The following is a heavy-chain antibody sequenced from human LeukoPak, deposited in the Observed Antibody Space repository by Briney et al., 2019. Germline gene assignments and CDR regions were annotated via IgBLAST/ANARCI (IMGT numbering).Heavy chain of an antibody. V-gene: IGHV3-66*02. Sequence: GGSLRLSCAASGFTVSSKYMSWVRQAPGEGLEWVSVIFSGDNTYYADSVKGRFTISRDNSKNTLYLQMNSLGAEDTAVYYCARDFGRGYCSSTSCYGWFDPWGQGTLVTVSS. CDR3: ARDFGRGYCSSTSCYGWFDP. D-gene: IGHD2-2*01. CDR1: GFTVSSKY. CDR2: IFSGDNT. J-gene: IGHJ5*02.